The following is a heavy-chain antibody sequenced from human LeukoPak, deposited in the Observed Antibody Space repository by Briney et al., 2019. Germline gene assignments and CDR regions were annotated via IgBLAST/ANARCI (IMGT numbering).Heavy chain of an antibody. CDR3: ARWGGWGGPTTVGIDY. CDR1: GYTFTSYG. V-gene: IGHV1-18*01. J-gene: IGHJ4*02. CDR2: ISAYNGNT. Sequence: EASVKVSCKASGYTFTSYGISWVRQAPGQGLEWMGWISAYNGNTNYAQKLQGRVTMTTDTSTSTAYMELRSLRSDDTAVYYCARWGGWGGPTTVGIDYWGQGTLVTVSS. D-gene: IGHD1-1*01.